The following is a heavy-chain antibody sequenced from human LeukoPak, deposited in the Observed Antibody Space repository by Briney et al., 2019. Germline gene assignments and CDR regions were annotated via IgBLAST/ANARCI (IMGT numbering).Heavy chain of an antibody. CDR3: ATGSGYYYDR. CDR2: AYDDGSNQ. V-gene: IGHV3-33*08. Sequence: GGSLRLSCAASGFTFSSYAMSWVRQAPGKGLEWVAVAYDDGSNQCYVDSVRGRFTISKDISKNTLYVQMNSLRAEDTAVYYCATGSGYYYDRWGQGTLVTVSS. D-gene: IGHD3-22*01. CDR1: GFTFSSYA. J-gene: IGHJ4*02.